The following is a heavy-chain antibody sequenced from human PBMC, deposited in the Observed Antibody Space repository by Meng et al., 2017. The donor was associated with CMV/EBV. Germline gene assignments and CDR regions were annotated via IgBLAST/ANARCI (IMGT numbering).Heavy chain of an antibody. CDR3: ARDLEDGAPPIPGY. CDR2: ISYDGSNK. J-gene: IGHJ4*02. V-gene: IGHV3-30-3*01. CDR1: GFTFRSYA. D-gene: IGHD4-17*01. Sequence: SRTLTFTASGFTFRSYAMHWVRQAPGKGLEWVAVISYDGSNKYYADSVKGRFTISRDNSKNTLYLQMNSLRAEDTAVYYCARDLEDGAPPIPGYWGQGTLVTVSS.